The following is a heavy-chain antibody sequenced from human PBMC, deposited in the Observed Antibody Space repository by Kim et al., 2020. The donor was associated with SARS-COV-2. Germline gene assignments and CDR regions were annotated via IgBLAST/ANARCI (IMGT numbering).Heavy chain of an antibody. D-gene: IGHD3-16*01. Sequence: ADSRKGRFTNSKDNAKNPLYLQMNSLRAEDPAVYYCARVRLRGERGAFDIWGQGTMVTVSS. J-gene: IGHJ3*02. V-gene: IGHV3-21*01. CDR3: ARVRLRGERGAFDI.